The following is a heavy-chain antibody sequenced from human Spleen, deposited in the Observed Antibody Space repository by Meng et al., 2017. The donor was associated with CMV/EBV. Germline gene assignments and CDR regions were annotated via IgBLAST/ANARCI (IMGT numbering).Heavy chain of an antibody. D-gene: IGHD3-10*01. J-gene: IGHJ4*02. V-gene: IGHV3-30*02. CDR2: IWYDGSNK. CDR3: ANNYYDSGSYYAFDY. Sequence: GESLKISCAASGFSFSSYGMHWVRQAPGKGLEWGAFIWYDGSNKYYADSVKGRFTISRDNSKNTLYLQMNSLRAEDTAVYYCANNYYDSGSYYAFDYWGQGTLVTVSS. CDR1: GFSFSSYG.